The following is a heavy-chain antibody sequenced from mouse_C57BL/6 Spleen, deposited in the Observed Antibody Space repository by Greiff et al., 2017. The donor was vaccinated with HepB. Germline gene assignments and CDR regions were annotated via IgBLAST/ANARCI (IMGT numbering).Heavy chain of an antibody. CDR2: IYPGDGDT. CDR3: ARDYYYGSSGDYFDY. D-gene: IGHD1-1*01. V-gene: IGHV1-82*01. J-gene: IGHJ2*01. Sequence: VKLQQSGPELVKPGASVKISCKASGYAFSSSWMNWVKQRPGKGLEWIGRIYPGDGDTNYNGKFKGKATLTADKSSSTAYMQLSSLTSEDSAVYFCARDYYYGSSGDYFDYWGQGTTLTVSS. CDR1: GYAFSSSW.